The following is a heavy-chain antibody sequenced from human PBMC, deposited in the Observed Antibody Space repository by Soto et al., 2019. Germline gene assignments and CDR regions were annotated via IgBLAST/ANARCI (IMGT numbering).Heavy chain of an antibody. J-gene: IGHJ4*02. D-gene: IGHD6-13*01. CDR2: ISGSGGST. CDR3: ARDRLKGYSSSWYKDY. V-gene: IGHV3-23*01. Sequence: GGSLRLSCAASGFTFSSYAMSWVRQAPGKGLEWVSGISGSGGSTYYADSVKGRVTISRDNSKNTLYLQMNSLRADDTAVYYCARDRLKGYSSSWYKDYWGQGTLVTVSS. CDR1: GFTFSSYA.